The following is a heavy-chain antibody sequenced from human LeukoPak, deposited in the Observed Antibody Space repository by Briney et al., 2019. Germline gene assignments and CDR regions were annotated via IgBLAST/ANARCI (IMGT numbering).Heavy chain of an antibody. Sequence: GASVKVSCKASGYTFTSYAMHWVRQAPGQRLEWMGWINAGNGNTKYSQKFQGRVTITRDTSASTGYMELSSLRSEDTAVYYCARGGDSSGAFDIWGQGTMVTVSS. CDR1: GYTFTSYA. V-gene: IGHV1-3*01. D-gene: IGHD3-22*01. CDR2: INAGNGNT. CDR3: ARGGDSSGAFDI. J-gene: IGHJ3*02.